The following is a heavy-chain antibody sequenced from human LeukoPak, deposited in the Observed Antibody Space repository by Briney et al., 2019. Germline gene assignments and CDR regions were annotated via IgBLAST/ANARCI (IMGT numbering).Heavy chain of an antibody. CDR1: GFNFSSYG. D-gene: IGHD3-10*01. V-gene: IGHV3-30*03. CDR3: SGRYYNPDYNGMDV. J-gene: IGHJ6*02. CDR2: ISYDGSNK. Sequence: PGRSLRLSCAASGFNFSSYGMHWVRQAPGKGLEWGAVISYDGSNKYYADSVKGRFTISRDNSKNTLYLQMNSLRAEDTAVYYCSGRYYNPDYNGMDVWGQGTTVTVSS.